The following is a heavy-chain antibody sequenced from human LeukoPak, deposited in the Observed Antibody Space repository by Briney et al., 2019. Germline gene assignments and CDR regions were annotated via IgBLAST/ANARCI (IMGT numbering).Heavy chain of an antibody. CDR3: ATEAPPYYDNSGYYAD. CDR2: ISYDGSNK. D-gene: IGHD3-22*01. J-gene: IGHJ4*02. CDR1: GFTFSSYG. Sequence: GGSLRLSCAASGFTFSSYGMHWVRQAPGKGLEWVAVISYDGSNKYYADSVKGRFTISRDNSKNTLYLQMNSLTAEDTAVYYCATEAPPYYDNSGYYADWGQGTLVTVSS. V-gene: IGHV3-30*03.